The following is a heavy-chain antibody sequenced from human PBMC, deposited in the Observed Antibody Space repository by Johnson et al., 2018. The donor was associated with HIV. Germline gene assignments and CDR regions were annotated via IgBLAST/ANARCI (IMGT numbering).Heavy chain of an antibody. Sequence: VQLVESGGGVVQPGGSLRLSCAASGLTFSSYGMHWVRQAPGKGLEWVAFIRYDVTKKYYADSVKGRFTISRDNFKNTLYLQMNSLRAEDTAVYYCAKDSTYYDSGGAFDIWGQGTMVTVSS. CDR3: AKDSTYYDSGGAFDI. D-gene: IGHD3-3*01. CDR1: GLTFSSYG. J-gene: IGHJ3*02. CDR2: IRYDVTKK. V-gene: IGHV3-30*02.